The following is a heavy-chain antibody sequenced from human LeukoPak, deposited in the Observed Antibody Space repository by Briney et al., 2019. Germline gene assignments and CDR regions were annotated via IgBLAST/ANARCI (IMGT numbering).Heavy chain of an antibody. CDR3: ARGVDY. CDR2: ISGSATTI. Sequence: GGPLRLSCAASGFTFSTYEMNWVRQAPGKGLEWVSYISGSATTIYYADSVKGRFTISRDNAKNSLYLQMNSLRADDSAVYYCARGVDYWGQGTLVTVSS. J-gene: IGHJ4*02. CDR1: GFTFSTYE. V-gene: IGHV3-48*03.